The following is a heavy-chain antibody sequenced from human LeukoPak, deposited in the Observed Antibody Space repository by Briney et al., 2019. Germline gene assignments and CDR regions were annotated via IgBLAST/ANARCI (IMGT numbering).Heavy chain of an antibody. V-gene: IGHV1-69*13. D-gene: IGHD3-22*01. Sequence: SVTVSCKASGGTFINYAISWVRQAPGQRLEWMGGIIPIFGTPNYAQKFQGRVTITADESMRTAYMELSSLRSEDTAVYCCARDTDYYDSSGYYFDWGQGTLVTVSS. J-gene: IGHJ4*02. CDR2: IIPIFGTP. CDR3: ARDTDYYDSSGYYFD. CDR1: GGTFINYA.